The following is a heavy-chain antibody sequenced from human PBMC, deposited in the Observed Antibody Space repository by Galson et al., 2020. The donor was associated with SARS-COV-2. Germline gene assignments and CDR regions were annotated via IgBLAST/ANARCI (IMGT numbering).Heavy chain of an antibody. D-gene: IGHD3-9*01. CDR1: ELIAYYT. V-gene: IGHV3-43*01. J-gene: IGHJ6*02. CDR2: INWDGGIT. Sequence: GESLKISCEASELIAYYTMHWVRQAPGKGLEWVSLINWDGGITDYADSVKGRFIISRDNSKKSLYLQMNSLRTEDTALYYCVKDKDSDILTGYAMDVWGQGTTVTVSS. CDR3: VKDKDSDILTGYAMDV.